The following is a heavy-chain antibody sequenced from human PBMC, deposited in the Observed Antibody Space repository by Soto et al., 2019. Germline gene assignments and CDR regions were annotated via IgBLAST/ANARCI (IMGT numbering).Heavy chain of an antibody. CDR3: TRDRTARYEEITGY. Sequence: QVQLVQSGPEVKKPGASVKVSCKASGYTFAGYGMRWVRQAPGKGLEWMGGINLNTGNTKYAQTFKGRITMTTDKSTASVEMDLRSLISDDAAVYFCTRDRTARYEEITGYWGQGTLVTVSS. J-gene: IGHJ4*02. CDR2: INLNTGNT. CDR1: GYTFAGYG. V-gene: IGHV1-18*04. D-gene: IGHD2-21*02.